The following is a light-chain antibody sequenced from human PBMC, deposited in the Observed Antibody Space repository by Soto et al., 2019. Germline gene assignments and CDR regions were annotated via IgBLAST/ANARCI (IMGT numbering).Light chain of an antibody. CDR2: DAS. Sequence: EIVITQSPATLSVSPGERATLSCSASQSVSSYLAWYQQKPGQAPRLLIYDASNRATGIPARFSGSGSGTDFTLTISSLEPEDFAVYYCQQRSNWALTFGGGTKVDIK. V-gene: IGKV3-11*01. CDR3: QQRSNWALT. CDR1: QSVSSY. J-gene: IGKJ4*01.